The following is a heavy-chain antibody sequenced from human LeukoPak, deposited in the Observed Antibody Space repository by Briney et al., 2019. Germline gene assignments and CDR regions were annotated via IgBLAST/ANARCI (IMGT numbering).Heavy chain of an antibody. CDR1: GFTFSSYG. D-gene: IGHD4-17*01. J-gene: IGHJ6*02. Sequence: PGRSQRLSCAASGFTFSSYGIHWVRQAPGKGLEWVAVIWYDGSKKYYADSVKGRFTISRDNSKNTLYLQMNSLRAEDTAVYYCAKVRTTVTTLPGDYGMDVWGQGTTVTVSS. CDR2: IWYDGSKK. V-gene: IGHV3-33*06. CDR3: AKVRTTVTTLPGDYGMDV.